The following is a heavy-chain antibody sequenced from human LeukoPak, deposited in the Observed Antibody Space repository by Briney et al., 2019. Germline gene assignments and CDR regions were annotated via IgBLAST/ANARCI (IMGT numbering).Heavy chain of an antibody. J-gene: IGHJ4*02. V-gene: IGHV1-2*02. D-gene: IGHD2-15*01. Sequence: GASVKVSCKASGYTFTGYYMHWVRQAPGQGLEWMGWINPNSGGTNYAQKFQGRVTMTRNTSISTAYMELSSLRSEDTAVYYCAVFTVVVAATNFDYWGQGTLVTVSS. CDR1: GYTFTGYY. CDR2: INPNSGGT. CDR3: AVFTVVVAATNFDY.